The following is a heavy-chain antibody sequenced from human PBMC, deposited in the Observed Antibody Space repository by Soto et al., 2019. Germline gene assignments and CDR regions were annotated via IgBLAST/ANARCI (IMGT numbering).Heavy chain of an antibody. Sequence: SETLSLTCTVSGGSISSYYWSWIRQPPGKGLEWIGYIYYSGSTNYNPPLKSRVTISVDTSKNQFSLKLSSVTAADTAVYYCAREYCSGGSCYRYYFDYWGQGTLVTVS. J-gene: IGHJ4*02. CDR3: AREYCSGGSCYRYYFDY. D-gene: IGHD2-15*01. CDR2: IYYSGST. CDR1: GGSISSYY. V-gene: IGHV4-59*01.